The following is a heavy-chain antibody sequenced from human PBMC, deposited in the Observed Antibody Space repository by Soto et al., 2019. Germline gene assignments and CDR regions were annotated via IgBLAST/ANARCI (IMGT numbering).Heavy chain of an antibody. CDR3: ATDQYSYPSTSFAY. V-gene: IGHV5-51*01. Sequence: SLKISCKGSGYSFTSYWIGWVLQMPGKGLEWMGIIYPGDSDTRYSPSFQGQVTISADKSISTAYLQWSSLKASDTSMYYFATDQYSYPSTSFAYWGKGTLVTVSS. CDR1: GYSFTSYW. D-gene: IGHD5-18*01. J-gene: IGHJ4*02. CDR2: IYPGDSDT.